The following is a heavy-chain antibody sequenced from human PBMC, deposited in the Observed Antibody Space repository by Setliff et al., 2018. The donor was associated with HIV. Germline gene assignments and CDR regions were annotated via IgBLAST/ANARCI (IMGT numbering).Heavy chain of an antibody. CDR2: INTDGSVT. D-gene: IGHD1-26*01. J-gene: IGHJ4*02. V-gene: IGHV3-74*01. CDR1: GFTFSSYW. CDR3: ASGSGCYDY. Sequence: GGSLRLSCTPSGFTFSSYWLHWVRQAPGKGLEWLSRINTDGSVTNSADSVKGRFIISRDNGKNTLYLQMNSLTAEDTAVYYCASGSGCYDYWGQGTLVTVSS.